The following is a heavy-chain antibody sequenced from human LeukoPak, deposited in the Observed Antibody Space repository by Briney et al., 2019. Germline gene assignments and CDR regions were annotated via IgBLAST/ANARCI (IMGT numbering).Heavy chain of an antibody. V-gene: IGHV3-23*01. Sequence: QTGGSLRLSCAASGFTFSNYAMTWVRQAPGKGLEWVSSISRTDDTTHYADSVKDRFTISRDKSKNTLYLQMNSLRAEDTAVYYCANMIDFDYWGQGTLVTVSS. CDR3: ANMIDFDY. J-gene: IGHJ4*02. CDR2: ISRTDDTT. D-gene: IGHD3-22*01. CDR1: GFTFSNYA.